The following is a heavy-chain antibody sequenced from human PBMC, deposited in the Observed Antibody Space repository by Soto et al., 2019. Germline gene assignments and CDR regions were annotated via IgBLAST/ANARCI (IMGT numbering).Heavy chain of an antibody. J-gene: IGHJ6*02. CDR1: GGSISSYY. CDR3: ARVLGLRVYYYGMDV. CDR2: IYYSGST. V-gene: IGHV4-59*01. Sequence: PSETLSLTCTVSGGSISSYYWSWIRQPPGKGLEWIGYIYYSGSTNYNPSLKSRVTISVDTSKNQFSLKLSSVTAADTAVYYCARVLGLRVYYYGMDVWGQGTTVTVSS. D-gene: IGHD7-27*01.